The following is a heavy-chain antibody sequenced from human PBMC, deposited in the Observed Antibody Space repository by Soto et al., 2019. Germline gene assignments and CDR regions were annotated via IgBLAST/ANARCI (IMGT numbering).Heavy chain of an antibody. Sequence: EVQLLESGGGLVQPGESLRLSCAASGFTFSSYAMSWVRQAPGKGLEWVSVISGSDDSTYYADSVKGRFTISRDNSKNSLYMKMTSLSAEDTAVYYCAKRSGSSTFDYWGQGTLVTASP. D-gene: IGHD6-6*01. CDR1: GFTFSSYA. CDR2: ISGSDDST. V-gene: IGHV3-23*01. J-gene: IGHJ4*02. CDR3: AKRSGSSTFDY.